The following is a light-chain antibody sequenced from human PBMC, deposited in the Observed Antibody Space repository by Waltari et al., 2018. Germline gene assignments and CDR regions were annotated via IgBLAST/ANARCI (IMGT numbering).Light chain of an antibody. Sequence: QSVLTQPPSASGTPGQRVPISCSGSNSNIGKNFVYWYQQLAGTAPKLLVYRDDQRPSGFPDRFSGSKSGTSASLAITGLRSDDEADYYCAAWDDSLSGQVLFGGGTKLTVL. J-gene: IGLJ3*02. CDR2: RDD. V-gene: IGLV1-47*01. CDR3: AAWDDSLSGQVL. CDR1: NSNIGKNF.